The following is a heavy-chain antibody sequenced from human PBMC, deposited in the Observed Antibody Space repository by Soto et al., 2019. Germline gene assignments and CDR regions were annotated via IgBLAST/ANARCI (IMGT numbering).Heavy chain of an antibody. V-gene: IGHV3-48*02. CDR2: ISSSSRAI. D-gene: IGHD4-17*01. CDR3: ARDPAATVTTRVRWFDP. Sequence: EVQLVESGGGLVQPGGSLRLSCAASGFTFSSNSMNWVRQAPGKGLEWVSYISSSSRAIYYADSVKGRFTISRDNAKNSLYLEMNILRDDDTTVYYCARDPAATVTTRVRWFDPWGQGTLVTVSS. J-gene: IGHJ5*02. CDR1: GFTFSSNS.